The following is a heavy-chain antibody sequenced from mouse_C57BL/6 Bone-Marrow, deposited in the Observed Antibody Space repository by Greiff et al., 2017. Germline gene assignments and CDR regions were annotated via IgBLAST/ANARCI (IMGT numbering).Heavy chain of an antibody. CDR3: ARWDGYYPACFAY. CDR2: INPRTGGT. CDR1: GYSFTGYY. V-gene: IGHV1-42*01. Sequence: DVKLQESGPELVKPGASVKISCKASGYSFTGYYMNWVKQSPENSLEWIGEINPRTGGTTYNQKFKDKATLTVDKSSSTAYLQLKSLTSGDSAVYYWARWDGYYPACFAYWGQGTLVTVSA. D-gene: IGHD2-3*01. J-gene: IGHJ3*01.